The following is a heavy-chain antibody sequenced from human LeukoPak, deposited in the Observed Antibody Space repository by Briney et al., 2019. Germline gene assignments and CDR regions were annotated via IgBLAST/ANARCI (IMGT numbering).Heavy chain of an antibody. CDR1: GDTFSAYY. CDR2: INPNSGGT. J-gene: IGHJ4*02. V-gene: IGHV1-2*02. Sequence: ASVKVSCKASGDTFSAYYMHWVRQAPGQGLEWMGWINPNSGGTNYAQKFQGRVTMTTDTSTSTAYMELRSLRSDDTAMYYCARVDAGDYYGHDYWGQGTLVTVTS. CDR3: ARVDAGDYYGHDY. D-gene: IGHD1-26*01.